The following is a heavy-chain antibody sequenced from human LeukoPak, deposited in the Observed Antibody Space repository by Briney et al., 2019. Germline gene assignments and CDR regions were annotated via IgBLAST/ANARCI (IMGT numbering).Heavy chain of an antibody. CDR3: AKDTGAHYYDSSGYYPGYFQH. CDR1: GFTFDAYT. D-gene: IGHD3-22*01. J-gene: IGHJ1*01. Sequence: GGSLRLSCEASGFTFDAYTMHWVRQVPGKGREWVSLISWDGGRTYYADSVKGRFTISRDNSKNSLYLQMNSLRTEDTALYYCAKDTGAHYYDSSGYYPGYFQHWGQGTLVTVSS. CDR2: ISWDGGRT. V-gene: IGHV3-43*01.